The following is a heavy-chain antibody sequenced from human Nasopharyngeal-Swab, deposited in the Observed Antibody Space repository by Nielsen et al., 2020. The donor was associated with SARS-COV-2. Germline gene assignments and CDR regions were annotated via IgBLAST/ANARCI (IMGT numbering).Heavy chain of an antibody. D-gene: IGHD3-10*01. Sequence: SETLSLTCAVSGGSFSGYYWSWIRRPPGQGLQWIGEISHAGTTNHNPSLKSRATISVDTSKKQFSLRLSSVTAADTAVYYCAATDYDSGSYGVALDYWGQGTLVTASS. CDR1: GGSFSGYY. V-gene: IGHV4-34*04. CDR2: ISHAGTT. J-gene: IGHJ4*02. CDR3: AATDYDSGSYGVALDY.